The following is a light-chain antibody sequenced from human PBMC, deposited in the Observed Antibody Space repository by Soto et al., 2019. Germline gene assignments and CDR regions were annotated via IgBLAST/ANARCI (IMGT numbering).Light chain of an antibody. J-gene: IGKJ3*01. CDR2: DAS. V-gene: IGKV1-33*01. CDR1: HDINNY. Sequence: DIQMTQSPSSLSASVGDRVTITCQASHDINNYLNWYQQKPGKAPKLLIYDASNLKTGVPSRFSGSGSGTDFTFTISNLQPEDIATYYCQQFDDLPCTFGPGTKVFIK. CDR3: QQFDDLPCT.